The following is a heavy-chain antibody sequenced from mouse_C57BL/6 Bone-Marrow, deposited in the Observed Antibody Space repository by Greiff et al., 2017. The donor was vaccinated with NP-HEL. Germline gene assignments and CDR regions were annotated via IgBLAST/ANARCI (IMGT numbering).Heavy chain of an antibody. J-gene: IGHJ3*01. CDR1: GYSFTSYY. V-gene: IGHV1-66*01. CDR2: IYPGSGNT. Sequence: VQVVESGPELVKPGASVKISCKASGYSFTSYYIHWVKQRPGQGLEWIGWIYPGSGNTKYNEKFKGKATLTADTSSSTAYMQLTSLTSEDSAVYYCARHYYSNTWFAYWGQGTLVTVSA. CDR3: ARHYYSNTWFAY. D-gene: IGHD2-5*01.